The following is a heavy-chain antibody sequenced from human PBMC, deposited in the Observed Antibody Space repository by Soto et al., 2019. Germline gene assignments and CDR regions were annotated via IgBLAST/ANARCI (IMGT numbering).Heavy chain of an antibody. CDR3: SKWGRDGAL. Sequence: EVQLLESGGGLVQPGGSLRLSCAASGFTFSSQTMSWVRQAPGKGLEWVSVISSSGSTSYTDSVEGRFTISKDRSKNTLDLKPISLRVEDTAVYYGSKWGRDGALWGEGTVVTVSS. J-gene: IGHJ4*02. CDR1: GFTFSSQT. V-gene: IGHV3-23*01. D-gene: IGHD2-8*01. CDR2: ISSSGST.